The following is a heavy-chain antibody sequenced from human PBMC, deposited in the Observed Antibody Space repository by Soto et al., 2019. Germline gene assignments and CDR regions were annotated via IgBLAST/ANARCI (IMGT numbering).Heavy chain of an antibody. D-gene: IGHD3-3*01. CDR3: ARDLGAQDDFWSGYYAYYYYYGMDV. CDR1: GGTFSSYA. V-gene: IGHV1-69*06. Sequence: QVQLVQSGAEVKKPGSSVKVSCKASGGTFSSYAISWVRQAPGQGLEWMGGIIPIFGTANYAQKFQGRVTITADNSTSTAYMELSSLRSEDTAVYYCARDLGAQDDFWSGYYAYYYYYGMDVWGQGTTVTVSS. CDR2: IIPIFGTA. J-gene: IGHJ6*02.